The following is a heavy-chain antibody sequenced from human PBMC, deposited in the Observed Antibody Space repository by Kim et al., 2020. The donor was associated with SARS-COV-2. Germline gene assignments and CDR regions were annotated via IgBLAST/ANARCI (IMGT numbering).Heavy chain of an antibody. CDR2: ISYDGSNK. D-gene: IGHD1-1*01. CDR3: ARAPPGP. CDR1: GFTFSSYA. V-gene: IGHV3-30*04. Sequence: GGSLRLSCAASGFTFSSYAMHWVRQAPGKGLEWVAVISYDGSNKYYADSVKGRFTISRDNSKNTLYLQMNSLRAEDTAVYYCARAPPGPWGQGTLVTVSS. J-gene: IGHJ4*02.